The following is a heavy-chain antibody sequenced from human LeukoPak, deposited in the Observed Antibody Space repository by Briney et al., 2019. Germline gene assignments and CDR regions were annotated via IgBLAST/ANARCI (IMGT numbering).Heavy chain of an antibody. CDR2: ISFVGSDQ. CDR1: GFTFSNYA. J-gene: IGHJ5*02. V-gene: IGHV3-30*18. Sequence: GGSLRLSCAASGFTFSNYAMHWVRQALGKGLEWVAVISFVGSDQYYADSVRGRFTISRDNSKNTLYLQMNSLRVEDTAVYFCAKVFVLLRGTPENWFDPWGQGTLVTVSS. CDR3: AKVFVLLRGTPENWFDP. D-gene: IGHD1-14*01.